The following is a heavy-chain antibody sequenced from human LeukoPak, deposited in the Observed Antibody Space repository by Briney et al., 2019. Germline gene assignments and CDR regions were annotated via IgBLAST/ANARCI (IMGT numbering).Heavy chain of an antibody. J-gene: IGHJ3*02. V-gene: IGHV3-30-3*01. CDR2: ISYDGSNK. D-gene: IGHD5-18*01. CDR1: GFTFSSYA. CDR3: ARDPDTAMVPNAFDI. Sequence: GGSLRLSCAASGFTFSSYAMHWVRQAPGKGLEWVAVISYDGSNKYYADSVKGRFTISRDNSKNTLYLQMNSLRAEDTAVYYCARDPDTAMVPNAFDIWGQGTMVTVSS.